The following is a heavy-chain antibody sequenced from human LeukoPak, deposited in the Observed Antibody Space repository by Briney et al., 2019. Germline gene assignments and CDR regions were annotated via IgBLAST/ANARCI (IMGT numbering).Heavy chain of an antibody. D-gene: IGHD3-22*01. J-gene: IGHJ2*01. CDR1: GFTFSSYS. V-gene: IGHV3-21*01. Sequence: GGSLRLSCAAPGFTFSSYSMNWVRQAPGKGLEWVSSISSSSSYIYYADSVKGRFTISRDNAKNSLYLQMNSLRVEDTAVYYCARLSPVPMIVVSYWYFDLWGRGTLVTVSS. CDR3: ARLSPVPMIVVSYWYFDL. CDR2: ISSSSSYI.